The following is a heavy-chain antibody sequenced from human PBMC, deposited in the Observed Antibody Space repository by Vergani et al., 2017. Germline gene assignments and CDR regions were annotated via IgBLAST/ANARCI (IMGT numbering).Heavy chain of an antibody. J-gene: IGHJ3*01. V-gene: IGHV3-23*04. CDR3: VRDVRVSRT. CDR2: VSGSSATP. Sequence: VQLVESGGGVVQPGGSLRLSCEASGFSFPGYAMSWVRQAPGKGLEWVSSVSGSSATPYYADSVKGRFIISRDNAKNSLYLDMSSLRAEDTAVYYCVRDVRVSRTWGQGTLVAVSS. CDR1: GFSFPGYA.